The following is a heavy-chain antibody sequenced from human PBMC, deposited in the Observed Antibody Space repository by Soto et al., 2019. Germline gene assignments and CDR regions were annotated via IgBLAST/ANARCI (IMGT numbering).Heavy chain of an antibody. CDR3: ARDKDRQQLGGNYYYMLDV. CDR2: IMPIFRTP. CDR1: GGTFSTSA. J-gene: IGHJ6*02. D-gene: IGHD3-10*01. V-gene: IGHV1-69*13. Sequence: QVQLEQSGAEVKKPGSSVKVSCKASGGTFSTSAISWVRQARGQGPEWMGGIMPIFRTPDYAQKFQGRATITADESTSTAYMELSGLRSDDTAVYYCARDKDRQQLGGNYYYMLDVWGQGTTVTVSS.